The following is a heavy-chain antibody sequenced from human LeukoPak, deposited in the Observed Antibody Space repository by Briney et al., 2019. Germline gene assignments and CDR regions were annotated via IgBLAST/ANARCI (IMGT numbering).Heavy chain of an antibody. CDR3: ARDSHAGYYGTDV. Sequence: GGSLRLSCAASGFTVSSNYMSWVRQAPGKGLEWVSVIYSGGSTYYADSVKGRFTISRDNSKNTLYLQMNSLRAEDTAVYYCARDSHAGYYGTDVWGQGTMVTVSS. D-gene: IGHD2-8*01. J-gene: IGHJ6*02. CDR1: GFTVSSNY. CDR2: IYSGGST. V-gene: IGHV3-66*01.